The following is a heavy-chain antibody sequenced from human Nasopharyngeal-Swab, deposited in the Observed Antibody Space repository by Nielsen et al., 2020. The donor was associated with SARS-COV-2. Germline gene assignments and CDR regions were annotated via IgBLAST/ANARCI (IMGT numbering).Heavy chain of an antibody. V-gene: IGHV4-30-4*01. J-gene: IGHJ4*02. Sequence: WIRQPPGKGLEWIGYIYYSGSTYYNPSLKSRVTISVDTSKNQFSLKLSSVTAADTAVYYCAREFSSTSCYASDCVDYWGQGTLVTVSS. CDR3: AREFSSTSCYASDCVDY. CDR2: IYYSGST. D-gene: IGHD2-2*01.